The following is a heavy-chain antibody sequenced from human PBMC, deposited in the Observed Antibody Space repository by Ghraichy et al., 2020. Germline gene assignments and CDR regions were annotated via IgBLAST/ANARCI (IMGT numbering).Heavy chain of an antibody. Sequence: GGSLRLSCAASGFTFSNAWMSWVRQAPGKGLEWVGRIKSKTDGGTTDYAAPVKGRFTISRDDSKNTLYLQMNSLKTEDTAVYYCTTDLVDPWFRSVTSLYYYGMDVWGQGTTVTVSS. V-gene: IGHV3-15*01. CDR2: IKSKTDGGTT. CDR3: TTDLVDPWFRSVTSLYYYGMDV. J-gene: IGHJ6*02. CDR1: GFTFSNAW. D-gene: IGHD4-17*01.